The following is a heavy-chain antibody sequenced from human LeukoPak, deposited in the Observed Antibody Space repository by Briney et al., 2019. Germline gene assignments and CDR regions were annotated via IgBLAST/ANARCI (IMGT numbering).Heavy chain of an antibody. V-gene: IGHV3-30*18. J-gene: IGHJ4*02. CDR1: GFTFSSYG. D-gene: IGHD6-19*01. CDR3: AKDRIAVAIYYFDY. CDR2: ISYDGSNK. Sequence: GGSLRLSCAASGFTFSSYGMHWVRQAPGKGLEWVAVISYDGSNKYYADSVEGRFTISRDNSKNTLYLQMNSLRAEDTAVYYCAKDRIAVAIYYFDYWGQGTLVTVSS.